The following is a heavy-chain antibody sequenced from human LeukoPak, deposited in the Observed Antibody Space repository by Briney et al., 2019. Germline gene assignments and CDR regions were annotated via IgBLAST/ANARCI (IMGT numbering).Heavy chain of an antibody. CDR1: DDSISNSNW. J-gene: IGHJ4*02. V-gene: IGHV4-4*02. Sequence: PSGTLSLTCAVSDDSISNSNWWSWVRQPPGKGLEWIGHIFHTGSTNYNPSLKSRVTISVDESKNQFSLRLISVTAADTAVYFCARVRVIDWGSSYFDCWGQGNLVTVSS. D-gene: IGHD3-9*01. CDR2: IFHTGST. CDR3: ARVRVIDWGSSYFDC.